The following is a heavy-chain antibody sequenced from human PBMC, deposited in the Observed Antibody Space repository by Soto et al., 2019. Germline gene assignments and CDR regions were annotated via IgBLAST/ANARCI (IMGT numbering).Heavy chain of an antibody. V-gene: IGHV4-59*08. Sequence: TSETLSVTCTVSGGSISSYYWSWIRQPPGKGLEWIGYIYYSGSTNYNPSLKSRVTISVDTSKNQFSLKLSSVTAADTAVYYCARTRSYNIAAAANFDYWGQGTLVTVSS. CDR3: ARTRSYNIAAAANFDY. CDR1: GGSISSYY. CDR2: IYYSGST. D-gene: IGHD6-13*01. J-gene: IGHJ4*02.